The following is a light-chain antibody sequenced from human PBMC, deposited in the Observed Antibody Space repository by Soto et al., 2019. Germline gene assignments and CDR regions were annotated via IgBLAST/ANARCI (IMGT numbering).Light chain of an antibody. CDR2: KAS. CDR1: QTISSW. J-gene: IGKJ1*01. CDR3: QQYGSTPRT. V-gene: IGKV1-5*03. Sequence: DIQMTQSPSTLSGSVGDRVTITCRASQTISSWLAWYQQKPGKAPKLLIYKASTLKSGVPSRFSGSGSGTDFTLTISRLEPEDFAVYYCQQYGSTPRTFGLGTKVEIK.